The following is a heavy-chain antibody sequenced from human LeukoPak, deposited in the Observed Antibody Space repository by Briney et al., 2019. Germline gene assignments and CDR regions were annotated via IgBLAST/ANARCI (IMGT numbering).Heavy chain of an antibody. V-gene: IGHV4-39*07. Sequence: PSETLSLTCIVSGGSISSSSYYWGWIRQPPGKGLEWIGSIYYSGSTYYNPSLKSRVTISVDTSKNQFSLKLSSVTAADTAVYYCARDGVITYFDYWGQGTLVTVSS. D-gene: IGHD3-22*01. CDR1: GGSISSSSYY. CDR3: ARDGVITYFDY. J-gene: IGHJ4*02. CDR2: IYYSGST.